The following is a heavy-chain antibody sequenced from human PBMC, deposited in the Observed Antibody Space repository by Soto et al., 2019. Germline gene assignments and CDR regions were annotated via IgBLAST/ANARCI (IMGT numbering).Heavy chain of an antibody. V-gene: IGHV3-48*02. D-gene: IGHD5-18*01. Sequence: EVQLVESGGGLVQPGGSLRLSCTASGFIFSSYSMNWVRQAPGKGLEWVSYISSSGSSIYQADSVKGRFTISRDNAKNSLYLQMNSLRDEDTAVYYCARDLRGASYGYWTVDGLDVWGQGTTVTVSS. CDR3: ARDLRGASYGYWTVDGLDV. CDR2: ISSSGSSI. CDR1: GFIFSSYS. J-gene: IGHJ6*02.